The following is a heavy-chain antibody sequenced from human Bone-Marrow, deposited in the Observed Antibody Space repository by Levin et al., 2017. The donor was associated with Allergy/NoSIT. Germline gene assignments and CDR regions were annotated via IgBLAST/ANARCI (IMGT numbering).Heavy chain of an antibody. CDR2: ITSSGDSK. J-gene: IGHJ4*02. Sequence: GGSLRLSCAASGFTFSTYSMNWVRQTPGKGLEWVSSITSSGDSKFYAESVKGRFTISRDNANNSVYLQMNSLGAEDTAVYYCARDVTFPGPSRQEFFDYWGQGTLVTVSS. CDR1: GFTFSTYS. V-gene: IGHV3-21*01. CDR3: ARDVTFPGPSRQEFFDY. D-gene: IGHD1-14*01.